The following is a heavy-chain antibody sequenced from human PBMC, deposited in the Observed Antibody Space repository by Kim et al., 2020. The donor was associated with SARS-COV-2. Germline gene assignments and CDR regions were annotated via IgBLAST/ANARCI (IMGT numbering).Heavy chain of an antibody. CDR1: GGFISSSSFY. J-gene: IGHJ2*01. V-gene: IGHV4-39*01. CDR2: IYYTGNT. CDR3: ARRGKWETTGTSYWYFDP. Sequence: SETLSLTCSVSGGFISSSSFYWGWIRQPPGKGLESIGSIYYTGNTYYNSSLKSRVTRCVDTSKNQFSQKLSFVTAADTAVYYCARRGKWETTGTSYWYFDPWGRGTLVTVSS. D-gene: IGHD4-17*01.